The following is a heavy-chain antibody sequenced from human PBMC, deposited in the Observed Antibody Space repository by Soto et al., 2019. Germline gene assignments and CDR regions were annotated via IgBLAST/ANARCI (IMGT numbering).Heavy chain of an antibody. Sequence: GGSLRLSCAASGFTFSNFVMRWVRQTPGKGLEWVSTITGTGGDTYYTDSVKGRFTISRDNSKNTLYLQMSSLRAEDTALYYCTKASSNRHHMDVWGQGTTVTVSS. CDR3: TKASSNRHHMDV. V-gene: IGHV3-23*01. CDR1: GFTFSNFV. J-gene: IGHJ6*02. CDR2: ITGTGGDT.